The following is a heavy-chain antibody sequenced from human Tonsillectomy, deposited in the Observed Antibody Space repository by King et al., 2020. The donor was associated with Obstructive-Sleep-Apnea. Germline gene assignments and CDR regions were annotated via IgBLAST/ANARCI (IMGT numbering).Heavy chain of an antibody. CDR3: ARGRGCSGTSCYATYYYYGMDV. CDR1: GGTFSSYA. J-gene: IGHJ6*02. Sequence: VQLVQSGAEVKKPGSSVKVSCKASGGTFSSYAISWVRQAPGQGLEWMGGIIPILGIANYAQKFQGRVTITADKSTSTAYMELSSLRSVDTAVYYCARGRGCSGTSCYATYYYYGMDVWGQGTTVTVSS. D-gene: IGHD2-2*01. CDR2: IIPILGIA. V-gene: IGHV1-69*10.